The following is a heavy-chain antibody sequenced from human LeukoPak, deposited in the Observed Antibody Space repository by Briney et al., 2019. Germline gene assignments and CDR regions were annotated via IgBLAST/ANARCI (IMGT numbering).Heavy chain of an antibody. CDR3: ARGGYSHGYILFNY. D-gene: IGHD5-18*01. J-gene: IGHJ4*02. CDR1: GGSISNYY. CDR2: IYNSGST. V-gene: IGHV4-59*01. Sequence: SETLSLTCTVSGGSISNYYWGWIRQPPGKGLEWIGYIYNSGSTNYNPALKSRVSISVDTSRNQFSLNLNSVTAADTAMYYCARGGYSHGYILFNYWGQGTLAIVSS.